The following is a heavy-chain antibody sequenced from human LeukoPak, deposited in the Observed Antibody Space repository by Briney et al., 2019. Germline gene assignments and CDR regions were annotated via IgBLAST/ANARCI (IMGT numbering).Heavy chain of an antibody. CDR1: GGSISSYY. CDR2: IYYSGST. Sequence: SETLSLTCTVSGGSISSYYWSWIRQPPGKGLEWIGYIYYSGSTTYNPSLQRRVTISVDTSKNQFSLKLSSVTAADTAVYYCARSLLGDFWSGYYAKLDYWGQGTLVTVSS. CDR3: ARSLLGDFWSGYYAKLDY. D-gene: IGHD3-3*01. V-gene: IGHV4-59*12. J-gene: IGHJ4*02.